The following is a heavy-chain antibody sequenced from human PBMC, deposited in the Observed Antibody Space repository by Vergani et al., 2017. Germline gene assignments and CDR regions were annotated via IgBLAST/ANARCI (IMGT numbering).Heavy chain of an antibody. CDR3: ARDGLEDIVSLFDY. V-gene: IGHV3-33*01. D-gene: IGHD2-15*01. J-gene: IGHJ4*02. Sequence: QVQLVESGGGVVQPGRSLRLSCAASGFTFSSYGMHWVRQAPGKGLEWVAVIWYDGSNKYYADSVKGRFTISRDNSKNTLYLQMNRLRAEDTAAYYCARDGLEDIVSLFDYWGQGTLVTVSS. CDR1: GFTFSSYG. CDR2: IWYDGSNK.